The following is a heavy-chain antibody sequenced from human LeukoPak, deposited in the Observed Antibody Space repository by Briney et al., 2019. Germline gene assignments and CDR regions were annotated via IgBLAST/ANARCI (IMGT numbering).Heavy chain of an antibody. V-gene: IGHV4-30-4*01. J-gene: IGHJ4*02. CDR2: IYYSGST. Sequence: SETLSLTCTVSGGSISSGDYYWSWIRQPPGKGLEWIGFIYYSGSTYYNPSLKSRVTISVDTSKNQFSLKLTSVTAADTAVYYCARKDYRDYGQTFDYWGLGTLVTVSS. D-gene: IGHD4-17*01. CDR1: GGSISSGDYY. CDR3: ARKDYRDYGQTFDY.